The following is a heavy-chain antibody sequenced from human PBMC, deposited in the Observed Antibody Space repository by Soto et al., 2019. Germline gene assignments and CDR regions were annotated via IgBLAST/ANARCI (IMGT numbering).Heavy chain of an antibody. J-gene: IGHJ2*01. V-gene: IGHV3-23*01. D-gene: IGHD7-27*01. Sequence: GESLKISCAASGFTFSSYAMSWVRQAPGKGLEWVSAISGSGGSTYYADSVKGRFTISRDNSKNTLYLQMNSLRAEDTAVYYCAKDLTGNWYFDLWGRGTLVTVSS. CDR1: GFTFSSYA. CDR3: AKDLTGNWYFDL. CDR2: ISGSGGST.